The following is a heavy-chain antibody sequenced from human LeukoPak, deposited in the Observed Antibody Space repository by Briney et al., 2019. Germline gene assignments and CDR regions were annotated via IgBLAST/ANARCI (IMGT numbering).Heavy chain of an antibody. Sequence: SETLSLTCSVSGGSITSGGYYWSWLRRLPGKGLEWIGYIYYSGSTYYNPSLKSRVTISVDTSKNQFSLKLSSVTAADTAVYYCARVVGATDGPQHIDYWGQGTLVTVSS. CDR2: IYYSGST. CDR3: ARVVGATDGPQHIDY. J-gene: IGHJ4*02. D-gene: IGHD1-26*01. CDR1: GGSITSGGYY. V-gene: IGHV4-30-4*08.